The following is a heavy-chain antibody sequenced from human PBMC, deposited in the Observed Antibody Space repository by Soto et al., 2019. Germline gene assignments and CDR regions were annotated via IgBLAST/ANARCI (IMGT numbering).Heavy chain of an antibody. CDR1: GYTFTGYY. D-gene: IGHD5-18*01. CDR3: ARDLYSYGLGFDY. CDR2: INPNSGGT. J-gene: IGHJ4*02. Sequence: QVQLVQSGAEVKKPGASVKVSCKASGYTFTGYYMHWVRQAPGQGLEWMGWINPNSGGTNYAQKFQGWVTMTRDTSISTAYMELSSLRSDDTAVYYCARDLYSYGLGFDYWGQGTLVTVSS. V-gene: IGHV1-2*04.